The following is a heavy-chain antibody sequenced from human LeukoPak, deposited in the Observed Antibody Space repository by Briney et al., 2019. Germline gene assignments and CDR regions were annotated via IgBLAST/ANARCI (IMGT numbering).Heavy chain of an antibody. Sequence: SETLSLTCAVYGGSFSGYYWSWIRQPPGKGLEWIGEINHSGSTNYNPSLKSRVTISVDTSKNQFSLKLSSVTAADTAVYYCARGPGGFDYWGQGTLVTVSS. CDR2: INHSGST. D-gene: IGHD1-26*01. CDR1: GGSFSGYY. J-gene: IGHJ4*02. V-gene: IGHV4-34*01. CDR3: ARGPGGFDY.